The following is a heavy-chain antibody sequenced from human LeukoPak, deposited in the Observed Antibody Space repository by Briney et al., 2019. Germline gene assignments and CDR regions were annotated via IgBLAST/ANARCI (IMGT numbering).Heavy chain of an antibody. D-gene: IGHD2-15*01. Sequence: PGGSLRLSCAASGFTFSSYWMSWVRQAPGKGLEWVASIKQDGSEKYYVDSVRGRFTISRDNARNSLYLQMNSLRAEDTAVYYCARVQTRMRGYCSGGSCYPGFDYWGQGTLVTVSS. J-gene: IGHJ4*02. CDR1: GFTFSSYW. CDR2: IKQDGSEK. V-gene: IGHV3-7*01. CDR3: ARVQTRMRGYCSGGSCYPGFDY.